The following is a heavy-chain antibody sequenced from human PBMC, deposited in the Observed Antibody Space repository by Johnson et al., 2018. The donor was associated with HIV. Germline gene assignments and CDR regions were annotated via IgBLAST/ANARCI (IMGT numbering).Heavy chain of an antibody. J-gene: IGHJ3*02. CDR2: IKQDGSEK. V-gene: IGHV3-7*05. D-gene: IGHD6-6*01. CDR3: ARELRIAARGLAFDI. CDR1: GFTFSSYW. Sequence: VQLVESGGGLVQPGGSLRLSCAASGFTFSSYWMSWVRQAPGKGLEWVANIKQDGSEKYYVDSVKGRFTISRDNAKKSLYLQMNSLRAEDTAVYYCARELRIAARGLAFDIWGRGTMVTVSS.